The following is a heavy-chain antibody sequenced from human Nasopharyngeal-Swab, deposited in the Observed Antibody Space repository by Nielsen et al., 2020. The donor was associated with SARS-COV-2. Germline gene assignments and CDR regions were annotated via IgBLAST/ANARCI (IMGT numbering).Heavy chain of an antibody. CDR1: GFTFDDYA. J-gene: IGHJ4*02. CDR3: AKGIAAAGSRCLDY. D-gene: IGHD6-13*01. V-gene: IGHV3-9*01. CDR2: ISWNSVSI. Sequence: GGSLRLSCAASGFTFDDYAMHWVRQAPGKGLEWVSGISWNSVSIGYADSVKGRFTISRDNVKNSLYLQMNSLRSEDTALYYCAKGIAAAGSRCLDYWGQGTLVTVSS.